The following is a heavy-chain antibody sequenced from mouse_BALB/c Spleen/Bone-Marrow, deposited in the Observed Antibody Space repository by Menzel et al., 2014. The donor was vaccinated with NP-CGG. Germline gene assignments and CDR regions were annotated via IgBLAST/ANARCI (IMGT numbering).Heavy chain of an antibody. J-gene: IGHJ2*01. D-gene: IGHD1-2*01. CDR3: ARGNGYHFDY. V-gene: IGHV3-8*02. CDR2: ISYSGNA. CDR1: GDSITSSY. Sequence: EVMLVESGPSLVKPSQPLSLTCSVTGDSITSSYWNWIRKFPGNKLEYMGYISYSGNAYYNPSLKSRISLTRDTSKNXYYLQLNSVTTEDTATYFCARGNGYHFDYWGQGTTLTVSS.